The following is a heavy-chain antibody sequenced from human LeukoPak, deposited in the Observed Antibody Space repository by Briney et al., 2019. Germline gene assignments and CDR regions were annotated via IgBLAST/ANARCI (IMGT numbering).Heavy chain of an antibody. Sequence: SETLSLTCTVSGGSISSYYWSWIRQPAGKGLEWIGRIYTSGSTNYNPSLKSRVTISVDTSKNQFSLKLSSVTAADTAVYYCARDGGSGWPYNWFDPWGQGTLVTVSS. D-gene: IGHD6-19*01. J-gene: IGHJ5*02. V-gene: IGHV4-4*07. CDR2: IYTSGST. CDR1: GGSISSYY. CDR3: ARDGGSGWPYNWFDP.